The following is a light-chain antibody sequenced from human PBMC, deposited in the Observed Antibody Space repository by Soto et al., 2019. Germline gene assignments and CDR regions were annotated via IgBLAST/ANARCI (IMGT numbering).Light chain of an antibody. CDR1: SSDVGSYNF. Sequence: QSALTQPASVSGSPGQSITISCTGTSSDVGSYNFVSWYQQHPGKAPKLMIYEVSKRPSGVSNGFSGSKSGNTASLTISGLQAEDEADYYCRSYAGSYTYVFGTGTKVTVL. V-gene: IGLV2-23*02. J-gene: IGLJ1*01. CDR2: EVS. CDR3: RSYAGSYTYV.